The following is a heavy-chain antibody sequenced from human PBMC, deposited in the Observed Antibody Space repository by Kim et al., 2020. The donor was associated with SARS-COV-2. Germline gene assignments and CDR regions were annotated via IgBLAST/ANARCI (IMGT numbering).Heavy chain of an antibody. CDR3: AKEGYGRSYYWYFDL. CDR1: GFTFSSYG. J-gene: IGHJ2*01. CDR2: IWYDGRNK. V-gene: IGHV3-33*06. Sequence: GGSLRLSCAASGFTFSSYGMHWVRQAPGKGLEWVAVIWYDGRNKYYADSVKGRFTISRDNSKNTLDLQMNSLSAEDTAVYYCAKEGYGRSYYWYFDLWVR. D-gene: IGHD1-26*01.